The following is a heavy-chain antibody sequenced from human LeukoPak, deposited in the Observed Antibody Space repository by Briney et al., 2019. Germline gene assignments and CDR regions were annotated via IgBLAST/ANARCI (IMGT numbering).Heavy chain of an antibody. CDR2: IIPIFGTA. Sequence: GASVKVSXKASGGTFRSYAISWVRQAPGQGLEWMGGIIPIFGTANYAQKFQGRVTITADESTSTAYMELSSLRSEDTAVYYCASPDYYGSGSYAHWGQGTLVTVSS. V-gene: IGHV1-69*13. CDR1: GGTFRSYA. J-gene: IGHJ4*02. D-gene: IGHD3-10*01. CDR3: ASPDYYGSGSYAH.